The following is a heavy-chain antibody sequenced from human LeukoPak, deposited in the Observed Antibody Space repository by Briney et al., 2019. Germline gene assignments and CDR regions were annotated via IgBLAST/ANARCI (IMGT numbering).Heavy chain of an antibody. CDR3: AKAESGWETDGFDI. CDR2: ISYDGSNK. V-gene: IGHV3-30*18. J-gene: IGHJ3*02. D-gene: IGHD6-19*01. CDR1: GFTFSSYG. Sequence: PGRSLRLSCAASGFTFSSYGMHWVRQAPGKGLEWVAVISYDGSNKYYADSVKGRFTISRDNSKNTLYLQMNSLRAEDTAVYYCAKAESGWETDGFDIWGQGTMVTVPS.